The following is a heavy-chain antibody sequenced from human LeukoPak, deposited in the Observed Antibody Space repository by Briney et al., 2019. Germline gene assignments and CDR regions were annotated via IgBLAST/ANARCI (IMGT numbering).Heavy chain of an antibody. J-gene: IGHJ6*03. Sequence: SETLSLTCTVSGGSISSGGYYWSWIRQHPGKGLEWIGYIYYSGSTYYNPPLKSRVTISVDTSKNQFSLKLSSVTAADTAVYYCARGPAPYCSSTSCYTHGLHYYYMDVWGKGTTVTVSS. CDR3: ARGPAPYCSSTSCYTHGLHYYYMDV. V-gene: IGHV4-31*03. D-gene: IGHD2-2*02. CDR1: GGSISSGGYY. CDR2: IYYSGST.